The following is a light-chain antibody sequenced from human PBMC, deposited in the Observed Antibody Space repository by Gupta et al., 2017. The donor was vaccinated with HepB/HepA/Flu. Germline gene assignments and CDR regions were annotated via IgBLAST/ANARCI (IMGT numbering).Light chain of an antibody. Sequence: QLLLTQSPSASASLAASVRLTCTLNSGHSNYAIAWHQQHPQKGPRFLMKVNSDGTHNLGDGIPDRFSGSSSGAERYLSISSLQSDDEADYYCQTWGTYIVFGGGTKLTVL. V-gene: IGLV4-69*01. CDR1: SGHSNYA. CDR2: VNSDGTH. J-gene: IGLJ2*01. CDR3: QTWGTYIV.